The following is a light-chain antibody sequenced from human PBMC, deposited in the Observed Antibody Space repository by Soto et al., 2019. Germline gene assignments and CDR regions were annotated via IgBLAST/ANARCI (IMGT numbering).Light chain of an antibody. Sequence: EMVLTQSPVTLSFSPREIATLSCIASQSVSSSYLAWYQQKPGQAPRLLIYGASSRATGIPDRFSGSGSGTDFTLTISRLEPEDFAVYYCQQYGSSPWTFGQGTKVDIK. J-gene: IGKJ1*01. CDR3: QQYGSSPWT. CDR1: QSVSSSY. CDR2: GAS. V-gene: IGKV3-20*01.